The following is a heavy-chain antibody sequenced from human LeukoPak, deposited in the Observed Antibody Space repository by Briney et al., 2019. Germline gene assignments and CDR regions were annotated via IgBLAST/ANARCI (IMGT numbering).Heavy chain of an antibody. CDR2: SYSGGST. CDR3: ARVRAGYYCDN. J-gene: IGHJ4*02. Sequence: PGGSLRLSCAASGFSVSSNYMNWVRQAPGKGLEWVSVSYSGGSTYYADSVKGRITISRDNSKNTLYLQMNSLRAEDTAVYYCARVRAGYYCDNWGQGTLVTVSS. V-gene: IGHV3-66*01. CDR1: GFSVSSNY.